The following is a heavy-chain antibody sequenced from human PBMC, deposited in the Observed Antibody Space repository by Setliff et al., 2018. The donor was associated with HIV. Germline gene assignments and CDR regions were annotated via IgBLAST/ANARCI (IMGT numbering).Heavy chain of an antibody. CDR3: ARGTLVVPDARDYYYYLDI. J-gene: IGHJ6*03. CDR1: GDSISSGSYY. V-gene: IGHV4-61*09. Sequence: SETLSLTCTVSGDSISSGSYYWSWIRQPAGKGLEWIGHIYTSGSTNYNPSLKSRVTISVDTSKNQFSLKLSSVTAADTAVYYCARGTLVVPDARDYYYYLDIWGQGNTVTVSS. CDR2: IYTSGST. D-gene: IGHD2-2*01.